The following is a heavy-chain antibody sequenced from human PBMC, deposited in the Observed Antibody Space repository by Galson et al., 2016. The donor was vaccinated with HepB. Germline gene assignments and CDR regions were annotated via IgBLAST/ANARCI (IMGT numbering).Heavy chain of an antibody. CDR3: AREEGGPKHKSLAY. Sequence: CAISWDSVSSNTAAWNWIRQSPSRGLEWLGRTYYRSKWYNDYAVSVKSRVTINPETSKNQFSLQLKSVTPEDTAVYYCAREEGGPKHKSLAYWGQGTLVTVSS. D-gene: IGHD2-15*01. CDR2: TYYRSKWYN. V-gene: IGHV6-1*01. CDR1: WDSVSSNTAA. J-gene: IGHJ4*02.